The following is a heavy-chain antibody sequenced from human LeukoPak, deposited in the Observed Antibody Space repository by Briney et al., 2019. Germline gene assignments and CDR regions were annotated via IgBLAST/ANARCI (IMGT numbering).Heavy chain of an antibody. J-gene: IGHJ3*02. Sequence: GESLNISCKGSGYSFTSYWIGWVRQMPGKGLEWMRIIYPGDSDTRYSPYFQGQVTISADKSISTAYLQWSSLKASDTAMYYCARSSGSYSKGPRSAFDIWGQGTMVTVSS. CDR3: ARSSGSYSKGPRSAFDI. CDR2: IYPGDSDT. V-gene: IGHV5-51*01. D-gene: IGHD1-26*01. CDR1: GYSFTSYW.